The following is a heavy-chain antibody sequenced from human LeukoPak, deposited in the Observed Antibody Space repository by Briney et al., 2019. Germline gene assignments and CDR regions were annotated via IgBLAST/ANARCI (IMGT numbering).Heavy chain of an antibody. Sequence: SVKVSCKASGGTFSSYAISWVRQAPGQGLEWMGGIIPIFGTANYAQKFQGRVTITADESTSTAYVELSSLRSEDTAVYYCARETIFGVVQGYFDYWGQGTLVTVSS. CDR3: ARETIFGVVQGYFDY. J-gene: IGHJ4*02. D-gene: IGHD3-3*01. V-gene: IGHV1-69*13. CDR2: IIPIFGTA. CDR1: GGTFSSYA.